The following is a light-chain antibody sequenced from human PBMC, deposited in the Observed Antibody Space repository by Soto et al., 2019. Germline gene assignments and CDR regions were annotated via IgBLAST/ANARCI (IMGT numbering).Light chain of an antibody. V-gene: IGKV1-5*01. J-gene: IGKJ1*01. CDR3: QQYNSYST. CDR1: QSIGSW. CDR2: DAS. Sequence: DIQMTQSPSTLSASVGDRVTITCRASQSIGSWLAWNQQEPGKAPKLLIYDASSLESGVPSRFSGSESGTEFTLTISSLQPDDFATYYCQQYNSYSTFGQGTKVEIK.